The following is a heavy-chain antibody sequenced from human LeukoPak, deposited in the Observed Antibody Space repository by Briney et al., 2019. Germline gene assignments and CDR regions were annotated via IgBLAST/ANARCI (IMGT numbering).Heavy chain of an antibody. CDR3: AKEIDTLGTNAFDI. D-gene: IGHD2-15*01. CDR1: GFTFDDYA. J-gene: IGHJ3*02. V-gene: IGHV3-43*02. CDR2: ISGDGGST. Sequence: GGSLRLSCAASGFTFDDYAMHWVRQAPGKGLEWVSLISGDGGSTYYADSVRGRFTISRDNSKNSLYLQMDSLRTEDTAFYYCAKEIDTLGTNAFDIWGQGTLVTVSS.